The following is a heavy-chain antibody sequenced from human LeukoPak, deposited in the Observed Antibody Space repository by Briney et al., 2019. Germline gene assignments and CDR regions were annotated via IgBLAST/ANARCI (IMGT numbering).Heavy chain of an antibody. V-gene: IGHV1-46*01. J-gene: IGHJ3*02. D-gene: IGHD4-17*01. CDR3: AREYGDYEGVSSAFDI. CDR1: GYTFTSYD. CDR2: INPSGGST. Sequence: ASVKVSCKASGYTFTSYDINWVRQATGQGLEWMGIINPSGGSTSYAQKFQGRVTMTRDTSTSTVYMELSSLRSEDTAVYYCAREYGDYEGVSSAFDIWGQGTMVTVSS.